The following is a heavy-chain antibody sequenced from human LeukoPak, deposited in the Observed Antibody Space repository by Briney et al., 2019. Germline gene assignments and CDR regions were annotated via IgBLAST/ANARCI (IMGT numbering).Heavy chain of an antibody. V-gene: IGHV1-2*02. Sequence: ASVKVSCKASGGTFSSYAISWVRQAPGQGLEWMGWINPNSGGTNYAQKFQGRVTMTRDTSITTAYMELSRLRSDDTAIYYCASGRAYGDPIDAFDIWGQGTMVTVSS. CDR1: GGTFSSYA. CDR3: ASGRAYGDPIDAFDI. J-gene: IGHJ3*02. D-gene: IGHD4-17*01. CDR2: INPNSGGT.